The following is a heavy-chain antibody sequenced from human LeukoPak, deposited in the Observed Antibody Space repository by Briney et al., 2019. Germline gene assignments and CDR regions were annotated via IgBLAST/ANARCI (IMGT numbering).Heavy chain of an antibody. Sequence: PGGSLRLSCAASGFTFSSYAMSWVRQAPGKGLEWVSGISVSGVSTYYADSVRGRFTISRDNSKNTLYLQMNSLRAEDTAVYYCAKDRIVVGGYFTLEYYMDVWGKGTTVTVSS. D-gene: IGHD2-2*01. V-gene: IGHV3-23*01. J-gene: IGHJ6*03. CDR3: AKDRIVVGGYFTLEYYMDV. CDR2: ISVSGVST. CDR1: GFTFSSYA.